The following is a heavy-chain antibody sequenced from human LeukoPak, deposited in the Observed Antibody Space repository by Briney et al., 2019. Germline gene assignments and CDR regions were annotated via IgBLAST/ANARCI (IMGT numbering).Heavy chain of an antibody. CDR1: GFTFSNFA. J-gene: IGHJ4*02. V-gene: IGHV3-30*09. CDR2: ISYDGSIK. D-gene: IGHD6-19*01. Sequence: GGSLRLSCAASGFTFSNFAMNWVRQAPGKGLEGVAFISYDGSIKSYADSVKGRFAVSRDNSKNTLYLQMNSLRPEDTAFYYCAKSYDNGWYVCDYWGQGTLVTVSS. CDR3: AKSYDNGWYVCDY.